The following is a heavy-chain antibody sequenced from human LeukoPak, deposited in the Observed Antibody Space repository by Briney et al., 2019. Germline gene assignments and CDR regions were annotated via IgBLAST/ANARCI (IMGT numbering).Heavy chain of an antibody. CDR2: IYPGDSDT. V-gene: IGHV5-51*01. Sequence: GESLKISCKGSGYSFTSYWIGWVRQMPGKGLEWMGIIYPGDSDTRYSPSFQGQVTISADKSICTAYLQWSSLKASDTAMYYCARLWYSSGWYVGYFDYWGQGTLVTVSS. CDR3: ARLWYSSGWYVGYFDY. D-gene: IGHD6-19*01. J-gene: IGHJ4*02. CDR1: GYSFTSYW.